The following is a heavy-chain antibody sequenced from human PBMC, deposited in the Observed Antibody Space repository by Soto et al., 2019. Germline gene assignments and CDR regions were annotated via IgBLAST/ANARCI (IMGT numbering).Heavy chain of an antibody. CDR2: IYYSGST. D-gene: IGHD4-17*01. V-gene: IGHV4-31*03. CDR1: GGSISSGGYY. CDR3: ARTPTVTTSRYFDY. Sequence: SETLSLTCTVSGGSISSGGYYWSWIRQHPGKGLEWIGYIYYSGSTYHNPSLKSRVTISVDTSKNQFSLKLSSVTAADTAVYYCARTPTVTTSRYFDYWGQGTLVTV. J-gene: IGHJ4*02.